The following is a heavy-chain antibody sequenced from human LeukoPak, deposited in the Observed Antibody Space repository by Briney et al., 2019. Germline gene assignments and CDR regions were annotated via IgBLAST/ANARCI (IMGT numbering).Heavy chain of an antibody. CDR2: ISGSGGST. V-gene: IGHV3-23*01. CDR3: AKVRGPWFGELGY. J-gene: IGHJ4*02. Sequence: GGSLRLSCAASGFTFSSYSMNWVRQAPGKGLEWVSAISGSGGSTYYADSVKGRFTISRDNSKNTLYLQMNSLRAEDTAVYYCAKVRGPWFGELGYWGQGTLVTVSS. CDR1: GFTFSSYS. D-gene: IGHD3-10*01.